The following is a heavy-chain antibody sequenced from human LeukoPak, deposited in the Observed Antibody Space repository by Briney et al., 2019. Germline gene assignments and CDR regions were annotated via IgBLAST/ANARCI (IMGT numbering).Heavy chain of an antibody. D-gene: IGHD5-24*01. Sequence: GGSLRLSCAASGFTFSTYGMSWVRQAPGKGLEWVSSISDSGGSTYYADSVKGRFTISRDNSRNTLYLQMNSLRADDTAVYYCAKSNGYNFEAFDMWGQGAMVTVSS. CDR3: AKSNGYNFEAFDM. CDR2: ISDSGGST. J-gene: IGHJ3*02. V-gene: IGHV3-23*01. CDR1: GFTFSTYG.